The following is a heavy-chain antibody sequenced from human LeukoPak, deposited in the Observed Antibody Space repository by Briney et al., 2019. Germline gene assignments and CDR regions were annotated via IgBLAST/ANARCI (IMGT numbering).Heavy chain of an antibody. V-gene: IGHV1-69*05. D-gene: IGHD3-9*01. CDR2: IIPIFGTA. Sequence: SVKVSCKASGGTFSSYAISWVRQAPGQGLEWMGGIIPIFGTANYAQKFQGRVTITTDESTSTAYMELRSLRSDDTAVYYCARAEILTGYYPRYYFDYWGQGTLVTVSS. CDR1: GGTFSSYA. CDR3: ARAEILTGYYPRYYFDY. J-gene: IGHJ4*02.